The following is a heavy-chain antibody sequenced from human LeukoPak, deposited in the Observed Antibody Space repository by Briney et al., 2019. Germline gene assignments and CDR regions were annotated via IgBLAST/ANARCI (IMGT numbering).Heavy chain of an antibody. CDR1: GFTFSSYW. Sequence: GGSLRLSCAASGFTFSSYWMSWVRQAPGKGLEWVANIKQDGSEKYYVDSVKGRFTISRDNAKNSLYLQMNSLRAEDTAVYYCARELSDFWSGYYYWGQGTLVTVSS. J-gene: IGHJ4*02. CDR3: ARELSDFWSGYYY. D-gene: IGHD3-3*01. CDR2: IKQDGSEK. V-gene: IGHV3-7*01.